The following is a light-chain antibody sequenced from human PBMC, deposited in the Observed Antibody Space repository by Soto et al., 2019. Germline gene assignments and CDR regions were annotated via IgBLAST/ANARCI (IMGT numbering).Light chain of an antibody. J-gene: IGKJ5*01. CDR3: QQYRNWHPIT. Sequence: EIVMTQSPSTVSVSPGERATLSCRATQSVGSSLAWYQQKPGQAPRLLIYAASTMASGIPARFSGSGSGTEFTLTTSSRQSEDFVVSYCQQYRNWHPITFGQGTRLEIK. CDR2: AAS. CDR1: QSVGSS. V-gene: IGKV3-15*01.